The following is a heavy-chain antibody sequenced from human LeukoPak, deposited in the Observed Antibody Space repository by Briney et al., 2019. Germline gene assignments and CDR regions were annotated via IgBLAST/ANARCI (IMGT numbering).Heavy chain of an antibody. J-gene: IGHJ6*03. D-gene: IGHD2/OR15-2a*01. V-gene: IGHV4-59*11. CDR3: ARVIATTYYYYYYYMDV. CDR2: IYYSGST. Sequence: SETLSLTCTVSGGSISSHYWSWIRQPPGKGLEWIGYIYYSGSTNYNPSLKSRVTISVDTSKNQFSLKLSSVTAADTAVYYCARVIATTYYYYYYYMDVWGKGTTVTVSS. CDR1: GGSISSHY.